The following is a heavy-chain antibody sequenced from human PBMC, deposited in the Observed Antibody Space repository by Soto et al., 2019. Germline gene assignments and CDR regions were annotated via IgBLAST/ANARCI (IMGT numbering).Heavy chain of an antibody. V-gene: IGHV3-11*01. Sequence: QVQLVESGGGLVKPGGSLRLSCAASGFTFSDYYMSWIRQAPGKGLEWVSYISSSGSTIYYADSVKGRFTISRDNAKNSLYLQMNSLRAEDTAMYYCARVLRSYYYGSGSPSRYYYYYMDVWGKGTTVTVSS. CDR3: ARVLRSYYYGSGSPSRYYYYYMDV. D-gene: IGHD3-10*01. J-gene: IGHJ6*03. CDR2: ISSSGSTI. CDR1: GFTFSDYY.